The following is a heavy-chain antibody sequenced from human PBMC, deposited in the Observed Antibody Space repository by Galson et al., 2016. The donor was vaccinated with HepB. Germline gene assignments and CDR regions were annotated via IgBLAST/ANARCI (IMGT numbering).Heavy chain of an antibody. D-gene: IGHD3-16*02. V-gene: IGHV3-64D*06. Sequence: SLRLSCAASGFTFSRYALHWVRQALGKGLEYVSAISSNGGTTYYADSVKGRFTISRDNFKNTLYLQMSSLRAEDTAVYYCVKDFDYVWGSFRFQTKYYFDYWGQGTLVTVSS. CDR1: GFTFSRYA. J-gene: IGHJ4*02. CDR2: ISSNGGTT. CDR3: VKDFDYVWGSFRFQTKYYFDY.